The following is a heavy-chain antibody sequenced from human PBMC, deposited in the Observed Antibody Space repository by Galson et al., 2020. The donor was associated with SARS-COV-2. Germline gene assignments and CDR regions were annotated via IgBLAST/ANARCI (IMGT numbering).Heavy chain of an antibody. Sequence: GESLKISCAASGFTFSSYDMHWVRQATGKGLESVSAIGTAGDTYYPASVKGRFTISRENAKNSLYLQMNSLRAGDTAVYYCARGDSGWSRNYYYYGMDVWGQGTTVTGSS. D-gene: IGHD6-19*01. V-gene: IGHV3-13*01. CDR2: IGTAGDT. J-gene: IGHJ6*02. CDR1: GFTFSSYD. CDR3: ARGDSGWSRNYYYYGMDV.